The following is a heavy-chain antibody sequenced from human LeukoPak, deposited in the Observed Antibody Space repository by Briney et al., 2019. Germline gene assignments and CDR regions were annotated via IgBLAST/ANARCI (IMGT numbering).Heavy chain of an antibody. CDR2: MSPHSGGT. CDR1: GYTFTGYY. CDR3: ARDFGVSTILGGDY. D-gene: IGHD5/OR15-5a*01. J-gene: IGHJ4*02. Sequence: ASVKVSCKASGYTFTGYYMHWVRQAPGQGLEWMGWMSPHSGGTNYAQNFQGRVTMTRDTSISTAYMELSGLRSDDTAVYFCARDFGVSTILGGDYWGQGTLVTVSS. V-gene: IGHV1-2*02.